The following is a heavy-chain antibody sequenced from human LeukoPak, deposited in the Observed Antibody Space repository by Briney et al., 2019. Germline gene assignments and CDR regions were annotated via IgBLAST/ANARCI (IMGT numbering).Heavy chain of an antibody. Sequence: GGSLRLSCAASGFSFSTTGMHWVRQAPGKGLEWVAVISANGNIKHHADSVKGRFTIARDNSKNTLYLQMNSLRAEDTAVYYCARELGYCSGGSCYGPRYFDYWGQGTLVTVSS. CDR2: ISANGNIK. J-gene: IGHJ4*02. V-gene: IGHV3-30*03. D-gene: IGHD2-15*01. CDR3: ARELGYCSGGSCYGPRYFDY. CDR1: GFSFSTTG.